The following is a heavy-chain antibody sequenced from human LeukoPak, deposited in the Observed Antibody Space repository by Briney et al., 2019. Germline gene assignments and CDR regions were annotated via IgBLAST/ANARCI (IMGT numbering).Heavy chain of an antibody. J-gene: IGHJ4*02. V-gene: IGHV4-34*01. CDR2: INHSGST. D-gene: IGHD3-10*01. CDR1: GGSFSGYY. Sequence: SGTLSLTCAVYGGSFSGYYWSWIRQPPGKGLEWIGEINHSGSTNYNPSLKSRVTISVDTSKNQFSLKLSSVTAADTAVYYCARGSRYYGSGSYYGYWGQGTLVTVSS. CDR3: ARGSRYYGSGSYYGY.